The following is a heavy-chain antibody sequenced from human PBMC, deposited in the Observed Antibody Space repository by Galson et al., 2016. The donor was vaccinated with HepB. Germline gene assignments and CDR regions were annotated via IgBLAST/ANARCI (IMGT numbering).Heavy chain of an antibody. CDR3: SRTVANGDSYVHY. J-gene: IGHJ4*02. CDR2: IYHSGST. D-gene: IGHD3-10*02. CDR1: GVSISSSNW. Sequence: SETLSLTCAVSGVSISSSNWWSWVRQPPGKGLEWIGEIYHSGSTNYNPSLKSRITISVDKSKNQFSLKLSSVTAADTAVSYCSRTVANGDSYVHYWGQGTLVTVSS. V-gene: IGHV4-4*02.